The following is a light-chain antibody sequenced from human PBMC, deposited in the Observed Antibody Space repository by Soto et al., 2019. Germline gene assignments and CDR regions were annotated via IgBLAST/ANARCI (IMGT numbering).Light chain of an antibody. Sequence: DIQMTQSPSTLSASVGDRVTITCRASQSISSWLAWYQQKPGKAPKLLIYDASSLESGVPSRFSGSGSGKEFTLTISSLQPDDFATYYCQQYNSYHTFGQGTKLEIK. CDR2: DAS. CDR1: QSISSW. CDR3: QQYNSYHT. V-gene: IGKV1-5*01. J-gene: IGKJ2*01.